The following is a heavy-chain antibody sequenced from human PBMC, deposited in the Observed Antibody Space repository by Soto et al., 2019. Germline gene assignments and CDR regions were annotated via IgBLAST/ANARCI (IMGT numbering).Heavy chain of an antibody. CDR3: ARDRYYDSSGPPRFDP. D-gene: IGHD3-22*01. V-gene: IGHV1-18*04. CDR1: GYTFTSYG. CDR2: ISAYNGNT. J-gene: IGHJ5*02. Sequence: QVQLVQSGAEVKKPGASVKVSCKASGYTFTSYGISWGRQAPGQGLEWMGWISAYNGNTNYAQKLQGRVTMTTDTSTSTAYMELRSLRSDDTAVYYCARDRYYDSSGPPRFDPWGQGTLVTVSS.